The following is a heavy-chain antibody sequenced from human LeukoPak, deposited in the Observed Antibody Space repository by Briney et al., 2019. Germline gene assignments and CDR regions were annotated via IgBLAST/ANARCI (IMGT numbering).Heavy chain of an antibody. Sequence: ASVKVSCKASVYTFTGYYMHWVRQAPGQGREWMGVINPNSGGTNYAQKFQGRVTVTRDTSISTAYMELSRLRSDDTAVYYCARDQRRGIAAAPGYWGQGTLVTVAS. CDR1: VYTFTGYY. J-gene: IGHJ4*02. V-gene: IGHV1-2*02. CDR3: ARDQRRGIAAAPGY. CDR2: INPNSGGT. D-gene: IGHD6-13*01.